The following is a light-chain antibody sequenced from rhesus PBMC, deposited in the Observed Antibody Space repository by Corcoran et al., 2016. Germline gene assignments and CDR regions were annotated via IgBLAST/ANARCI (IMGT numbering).Light chain of an antibody. J-gene: IGKJ3*01. CDR3: QHSYGIPFT. Sequence: DIQMTQSPSSLSASVGDRVTITCRASENVNNYLHWYQPKQGKAPKVLIYKASTLQSGVPSRFSGSGAGTDFTLTISSLQPEDFATYYCQHSYGIPFTFGPGTKLEIK. V-gene: IGKV1-74*01. CDR2: KAS. CDR1: ENVNNY.